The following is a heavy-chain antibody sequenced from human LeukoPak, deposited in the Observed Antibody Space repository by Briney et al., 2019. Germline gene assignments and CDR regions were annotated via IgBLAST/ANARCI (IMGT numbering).Heavy chain of an antibody. CDR1: GFTFSSYW. Sequence: GGSLRLSCAASGFTFSSYWMHWVRQAPGKGLVWVSRINSDGSSTSYADSVKGRFTISRDNAKNTLYLQMNSLRAEDTAVYYCGSSTVHYYYHGMDVWGQGATVTVSS. V-gene: IGHV3-74*01. CDR3: GSSTVHYYYHGMDV. J-gene: IGHJ6*02. D-gene: IGHD3-10*01. CDR2: INSDGSST.